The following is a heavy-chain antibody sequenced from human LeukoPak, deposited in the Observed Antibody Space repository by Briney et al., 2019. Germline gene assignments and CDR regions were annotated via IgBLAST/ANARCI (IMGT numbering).Heavy chain of an antibody. Sequence: GRSLRLSCAASGFTFSSYSMNWVRQAPGKGPEWVSYISSSGGIIYYADSVKGRFTISRDNARNSLYLQMNSLRAEDTAMYYCARDVYNWNDVFYWGQGTLVTVSS. J-gene: IGHJ4*02. D-gene: IGHD1-20*01. CDR1: GFTFSSYS. V-gene: IGHV3-48*01. CDR3: ARDVYNWNDVFY. CDR2: ISSSGGII.